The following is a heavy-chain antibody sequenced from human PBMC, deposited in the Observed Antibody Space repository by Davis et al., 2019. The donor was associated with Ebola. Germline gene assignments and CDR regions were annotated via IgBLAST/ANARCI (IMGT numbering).Heavy chain of an antibody. D-gene: IGHD6-13*01. Sequence: GESLKISCAASGFTFSSYGMHWVRQAPGKGLEWVSSISSSSSYIYYADSVKGRFTISRDNAKNSLYLQMNSLKAEDTAIYYCARVAAAGFDCWGQGTLVTVSS. CDR3: ARVAAAGFDC. V-gene: IGHV3-21*01. J-gene: IGHJ4*02. CDR1: GFTFSSYG. CDR2: ISSSSSYI.